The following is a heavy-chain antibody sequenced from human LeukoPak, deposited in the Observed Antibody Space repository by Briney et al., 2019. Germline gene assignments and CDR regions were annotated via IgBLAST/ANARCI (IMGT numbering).Heavy chain of an antibody. CDR1: GGSISSHY. V-gene: IGHV4-59*11. J-gene: IGHJ4*02. D-gene: IGHD3-3*01. CDR2: IYYSGNT. Sequence: SETLSLTCTVSGGSISSHYWSWIRQPPGQGLEWIGYIYYSGNTNYNPSFESRVAISVDTSKNQFSLKLTSVTAADTAVYYCARGVPEYYDFWSGYFYYFDYWGQGTLVTVSS. CDR3: ARGVPEYYDFWSGYFYYFDY.